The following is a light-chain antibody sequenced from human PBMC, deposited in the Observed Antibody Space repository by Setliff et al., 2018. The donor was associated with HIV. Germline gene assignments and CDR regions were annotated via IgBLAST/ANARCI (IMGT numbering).Light chain of an antibody. J-gene: IGLJ1*01. CDR2: DVS. V-gene: IGLV2-11*01. CDR3: CSYAGNYTPYV. Sequence: QSALTQPRSVSGSPGQSVTISCTGTSSDVGGYNYVSWYQQHPGKAPKLMIYDVSKRPSGVPYRFSGSKSDNTASLTISGLQAEDEADYYCCSYAGNYTPYVFGTGTKVTVL. CDR1: SSDVGGYNY.